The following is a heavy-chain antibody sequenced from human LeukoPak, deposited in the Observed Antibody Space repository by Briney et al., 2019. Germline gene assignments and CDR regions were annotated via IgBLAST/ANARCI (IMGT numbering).Heavy chain of an antibody. Sequence: GGSLRLNCAACGFSFLTFVLHWVRQAPGKGLEWVALIWYDGSNKYYADSVKGRFTISRDNSKNTLYLQMNSLRAEDTAVYYCARGDETYYFDYWGQGTLVTVSS. CDR2: IWYDGSNK. V-gene: IGHV3-33*01. J-gene: IGHJ4*02. CDR3: ARGDETYYFDY. CDR1: GFSFLTFV.